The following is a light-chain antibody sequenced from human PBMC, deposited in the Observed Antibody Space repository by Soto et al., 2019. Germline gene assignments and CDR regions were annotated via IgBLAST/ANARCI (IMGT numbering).Light chain of an antibody. CDR2: AAS. CDR3: QQSSTNPIT. J-gene: IGKJ5*01. Sequence: DIQMTQSPSSLSASVGDRVTITCRASQSINNYLNWYQQKPGKAPNLLIYAASTLHSGVPPRFVGGGSGTDFTLTISSVAPADLATYYCQQSSTNPITFGQRTRLEIK. V-gene: IGKV1-39*01. CDR1: QSINNY.